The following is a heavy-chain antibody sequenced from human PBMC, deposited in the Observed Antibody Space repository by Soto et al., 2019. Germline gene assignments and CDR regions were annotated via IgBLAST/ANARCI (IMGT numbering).Heavy chain of an antibody. CDR1: GFTFSDYY. CDR3: ARQMEDFQLLWYFDL. V-gene: IGHV3-11*01. Sequence: GGSLRLSCAASGFTFSDYYMSWIRQAPGKGLEWISFIESSGNDIFYADSVKGRFTISRDDAKNSVYLHLNNLRAEDTAVYYCARQMEDFQLLWYFDLWGRGTLVTVSS. CDR2: IESSGNDI. J-gene: IGHJ2*01. D-gene: IGHD2-2*01.